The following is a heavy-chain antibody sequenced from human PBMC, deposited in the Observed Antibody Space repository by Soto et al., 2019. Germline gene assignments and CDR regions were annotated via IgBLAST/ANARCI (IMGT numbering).Heavy chain of an antibody. D-gene: IGHD4-17*01. V-gene: IGHV1-18*01. CDR3: GRDLVQTVTTDDAFDI. J-gene: IGHJ3*02. Sequence: ASVKVSCKASGYTFTSYGISWVRQAPGQGLEWMGWISAYNGNTNYAQKLQGRVTMTTDTSTSTAYMELRSLRSDDTAVYYCGRDLVQTVTTDDAFDIWGQGTMVTVSS. CDR2: ISAYNGNT. CDR1: GYTFTSYG.